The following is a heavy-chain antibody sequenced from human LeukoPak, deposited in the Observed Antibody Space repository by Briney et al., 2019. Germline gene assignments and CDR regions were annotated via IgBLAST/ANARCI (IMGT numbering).Heavy chain of an antibody. CDR1: GFEFNSYW. J-gene: IGHJ4*01. CDR2: INTHGNTA. V-gene: IGHV3-74*01. CDR3: VRDNAYTFDY. D-gene: IGHD5-24*01. Sequence: GGSLRLSCIVSGFEFNSYWMNWVRQVPGKGLVWVAHINTHGNTANYADSVKGRFTISRDNAKSTLYLQMNSLRAEDTAIYYCVRDNAYTFDYWGHGTLVTVSS.